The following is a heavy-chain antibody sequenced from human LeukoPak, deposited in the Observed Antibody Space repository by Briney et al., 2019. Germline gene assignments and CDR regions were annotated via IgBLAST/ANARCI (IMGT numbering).Heavy chain of an antibody. CDR3: AKPRYNWNYGYFDY. V-gene: IGHV3-30*04. Sequence: GRSLRLSCAASGFTFSSYAMHWVRQAPGKGLEWVAVISYDGSNKYYADSVKGRFTISRDNSKNTLYLQMNSLRAEDTAVYYCAKPRYNWNYGYFDYWGQGTLVTVSS. CDR1: GFTFSSYA. D-gene: IGHD1-7*01. J-gene: IGHJ4*02. CDR2: ISYDGSNK.